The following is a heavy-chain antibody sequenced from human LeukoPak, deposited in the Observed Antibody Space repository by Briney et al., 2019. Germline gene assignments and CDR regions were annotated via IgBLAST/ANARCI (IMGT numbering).Heavy chain of an antibody. CDR1: GYTFTTYA. D-gene: IGHD2-2*01. Sequence: ASVKVSCKASGYTFTTYAMHWVRQAPGQRLEWMGWISAYNGNTNYAQKLQGRVTMTTDTSTSTAYMELRSLRSDDTAVYYCARHIVVVPAAIQWFDPWGQGTLVTVSS. CDR3: ARHIVVVPAAIQWFDP. V-gene: IGHV1-18*01. CDR2: ISAYNGNT. J-gene: IGHJ5*02.